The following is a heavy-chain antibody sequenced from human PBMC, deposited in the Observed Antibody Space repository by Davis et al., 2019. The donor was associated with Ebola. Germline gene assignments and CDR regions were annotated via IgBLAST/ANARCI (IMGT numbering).Heavy chain of an antibody. Sequence: SDTLSPTFTLPGCSISSGGYSWSWIRQHTGKGLEWIGYIYYSGSTYYNPSLKSRVTISVDTSKNQFSLKLSSVTAADTAVYYCFTDSMVRGVIYWGQGTLVTVSS. CDR3: FTDSMVRGVIY. CDR2: IYYSGST. D-gene: IGHD3-10*01. V-gene: IGHV4-31*09. J-gene: IGHJ4*02. CDR1: GCSISSGGYS.